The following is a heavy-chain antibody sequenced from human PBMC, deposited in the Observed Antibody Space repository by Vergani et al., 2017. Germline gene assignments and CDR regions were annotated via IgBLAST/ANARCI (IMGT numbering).Heavy chain of an antibody. V-gene: IGHV1-46*03. Sequence: QVQLVQSGAEVKKPGASVKVSCTASGYTFTSYYMHLVRQAPGQWLEWMGIINPSGCSTTYAQQFHGRLTMTRDTSTSTVYMDLSNLRSDDTAVYYCARPHGDILPPDPRRLDYWGQGTLVTVSS. D-gene: IGHD1-1*01. CDR2: INPSGCST. CDR3: ARPHGDILPPDPRRLDY. CDR1: GYTFTSYY. J-gene: IGHJ4*02.